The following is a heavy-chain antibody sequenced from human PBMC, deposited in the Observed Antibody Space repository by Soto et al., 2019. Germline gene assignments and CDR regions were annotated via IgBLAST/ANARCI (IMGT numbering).Heavy chain of an antibody. CDR1: GFTFRSYV. D-gene: IGHD2-15*01. Sequence: QVQLVESGGGVVQPGRSRRLSCAASGFTFRSYVRHWVRQAPGKGLEWVAVISYDGSNKYYADSVKGRFTISRDNSKNKLYLQMNSLRAEDTAGYYCAKERLAATNWFDPWGQGTLVTVSS. CDR2: ISYDGSNK. V-gene: IGHV3-30*18. J-gene: IGHJ5*02. CDR3: AKERLAATNWFDP.